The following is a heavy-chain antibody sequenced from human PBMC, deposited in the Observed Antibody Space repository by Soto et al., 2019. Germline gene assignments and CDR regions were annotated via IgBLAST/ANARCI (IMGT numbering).Heavy chain of an antibody. CDR3: ARGGGIAAAGKILYDYYMDV. D-gene: IGHD6-13*01. Sequence: PGGSLRLSCAASGFTFSTSWMAWVRQAPGKGLEWVADIKQDGSEKNYVDSVKGRVTISRDNAKSSLYLQMNSLRAEDTAVYFCARGGGIAAAGKILYDYYMDVWGKGITVTVSS. V-gene: IGHV3-7*01. CDR2: IKQDGSEK. J-gene: IGHJ6*03. CDR1: GFTFSTSW.